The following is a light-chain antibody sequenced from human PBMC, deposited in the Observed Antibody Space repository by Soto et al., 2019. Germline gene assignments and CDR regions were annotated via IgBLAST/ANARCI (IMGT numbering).Light chain of an antibody. CDR1: SSNIGGHS. V-gene: IGLV1-51*01. Sequence: QSVLTQPPSVSAAPGQKVTISCSGSSSNIGGHSVSWYQQLPGTAPKLLIYDDNKRPSGIPDRFSGSKSGTSATLGITGFQTGDEADYHCGSWDSSLSAYVFGTGTKVTVL. CDR2: DDN. J-gene: IGLJ1*01. CDR3: GSWDSSLSAYV.